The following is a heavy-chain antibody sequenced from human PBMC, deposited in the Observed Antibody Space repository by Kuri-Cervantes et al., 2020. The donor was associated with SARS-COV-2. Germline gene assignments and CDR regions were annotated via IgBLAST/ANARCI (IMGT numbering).Heavy chain of an antibody. Sequence: LRLSCTVSGGSISSGDYYWSWIRQPPGKGLEWIGYIYYSGSTYYNPSLKSRVTISVDTSKNQFSLKLSSVTAADTAVYYCARSGDSRHTIFGVVITMGVDYWGQGTLVTVSS. CDR2: IYYSGST. J-gene: IGHJ4*02. V-gene: IGHV4-30-4*08. D-gene: IGHD3-3*01. CDR1: GGSISSGDYY. CDR3: ARSGDSRHTIFGVVITMGVDY.